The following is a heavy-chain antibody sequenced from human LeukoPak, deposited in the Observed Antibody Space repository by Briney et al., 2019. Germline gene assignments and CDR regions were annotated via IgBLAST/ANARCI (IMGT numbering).Heavy chain of an antibody. CDR3: ARGVRAATVKFDY. J-gene: IGHJ4*02. CDR1: GYTFTSYG. CDR2: ISAYNGNT. Sequence: ASVKVSCKASGYTFTSYGISWVRQAPGQGLEWMGGISAYNGNTNYSQKLQGKVTMTTDTSKSTAYMELRSLRSDDTAVYYCARGVRAATVKFDYWGQGTLVTVSS. V-gene: IGHV1-18*01. D-gene: IGHD3-10*02.